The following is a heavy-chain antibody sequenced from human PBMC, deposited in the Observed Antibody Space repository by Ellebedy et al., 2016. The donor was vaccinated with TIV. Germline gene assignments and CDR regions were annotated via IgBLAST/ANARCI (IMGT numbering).Heavy chain of an antibody. CDR2: VDDSGRT. D-gene: IGHD3-22*01. V-gene: IGHV4-59*01. CDR3: ARDRMYYYDSSGSYQYYGMDV. J-gene: IGHJ6*02. Sequence: SETLSLTXKVSGGSSSRNYWTWIRQPPGKELEWIGCVDDSGRTNYNSSLKSRVTISVDTSKNQFSLKLTSLTAADTAVYYCARDRMYYYDSSGSYQYYGMDVWGQGTTVTVSS. CDR1: GGSSSRNY.